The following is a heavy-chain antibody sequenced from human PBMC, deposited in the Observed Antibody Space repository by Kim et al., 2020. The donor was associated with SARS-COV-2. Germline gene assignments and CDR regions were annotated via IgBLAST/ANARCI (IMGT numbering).Heavy chain of an antibody. V-gene: IGHV4-59*01. CDR3: ARVMEGIAAAGSRAFDI. J-gene: IGHJ3*02. Sequence: LKSRVTISVDTSKNQFSLKLSSVTAADTAMYYCARVMEGIAAAGSRAFDIWGQGTMVTVSS. D-gene: IGHD6-13*01.